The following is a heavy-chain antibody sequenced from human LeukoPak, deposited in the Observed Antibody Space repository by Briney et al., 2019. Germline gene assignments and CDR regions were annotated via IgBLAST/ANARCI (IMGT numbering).Heavy chain of an antibody. CDR3: AKDRGPPSPDY. J-gene: IGHJ4*02. CDR2: IYSGGST. D-gene: IGHD2-2*01. Sequence: GGSLRLSCAASGFTVSSNYMSWVRQAPGKGLEWVSVIYSGGSTYYADSVKGRFTISRDNSKNTLYLQMNSLRAEDTAVYYCAKDRGPPSPDYWGQGTLVTVSS. CDR1: GFTVSSNY. V-gene: IGHV3-53*01.